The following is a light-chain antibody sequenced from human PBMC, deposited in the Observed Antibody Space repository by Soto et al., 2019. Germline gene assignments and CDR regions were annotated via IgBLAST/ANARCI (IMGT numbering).Light chain of an antibody. CDR1: QSVSVN. CDR3: QQYRSWPRT. V-gene: IGKV3-15*01. CDR2: GAS. Sequence: ETVMTQSPATLSVSPGEGATLSCRASQSVSVNVAWYQQRPGQTPRLLIYGASTRANGIPIRFSGRGSGTEFTLTISSLQSEDFAVYYCQQYRSWPRTFGQGTKVDIK. J-gene: IGKJ1*01.